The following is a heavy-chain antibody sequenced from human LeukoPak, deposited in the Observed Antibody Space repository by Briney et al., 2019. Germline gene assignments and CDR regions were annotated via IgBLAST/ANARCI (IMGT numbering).Heavy chain of an antibody. Sequence: TGGSLRLSCAASGFTFSSYAMSWVRQAPGKGLEWVSAISGSGGSTYYADSVKGRFTISRDNSKNTLYLQMNSLRAEDTAVYYCAKAHDFWSGYYSNHFDYWGRGTLVTVSS. CDR1: GFTFSSYA. J-gene: IGHJ4*02. CDR2: ISGSGGST. V-gene: IGHV3-23*01. D-gene: IGHD3-3*01. CDR3: AKAHDFWSGYYSNHFDY.